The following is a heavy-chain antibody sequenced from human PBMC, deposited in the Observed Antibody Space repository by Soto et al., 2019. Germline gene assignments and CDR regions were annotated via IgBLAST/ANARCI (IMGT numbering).Heavy chain of an antibody. D-gene: IGHD6-13*01. CDR1: GYTFTSYG. J-gene: IGHJ4*02. CDR2: ISAYNGNT. V-gene: IGHV1-18*01. Sequence: ASVKVSCKASGYTFTSYGISWVRQAPGQGLEWMGWISAYNGNTNYAQKLQGRVTMTTDTSTSTAYMELRSLRSDDTAVYYCARGKTYSSSWYLGYYFDYWGQGTLVTV. CDR3: ARGKTYSSSWYLGYYFDY.